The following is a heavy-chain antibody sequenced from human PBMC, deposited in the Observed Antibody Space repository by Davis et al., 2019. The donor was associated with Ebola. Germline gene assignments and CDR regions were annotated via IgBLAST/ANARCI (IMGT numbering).Heavy chain of an antibody. CDR3: ARGQYGMDV. V-gene: IGHV3-7*04. CDR2: INQDGSEK. CDR1: GFTFTTYW. D-gene: IGHD4-11*01. J-gene: IGHJ6*04. Sequence: GESLKISCAASGFTFTTYWMSWVRQAPGKGLEWLANINQDGSEKQYVDSVKGRFTISRDNAKNSVYLQMNSLRAEDTAVYYCARGQYGMDVWGKGTTVTVSS.